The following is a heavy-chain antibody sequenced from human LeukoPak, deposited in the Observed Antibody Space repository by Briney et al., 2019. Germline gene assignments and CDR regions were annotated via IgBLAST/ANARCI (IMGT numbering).Heavy chain of an antibody. CDR3: AKSTYGDSPFYFDY. D-gene: IGHD4-17*01. V-gene: IGHV3-23*01. J-gene: IGHJ4*02. Sequence: GGSLRLSCAASGFTFSSYAMSWFPQAPGKGLEWVPAISGSGGSTYYADSVKGRFTISRDNSKNTLYLQMNSLRAEDTAVYYCAKSTYGDSPFYFDYWGQGTLVTVSS. CDR1: GFTFSSYA. CDR2: ISGSGGST.